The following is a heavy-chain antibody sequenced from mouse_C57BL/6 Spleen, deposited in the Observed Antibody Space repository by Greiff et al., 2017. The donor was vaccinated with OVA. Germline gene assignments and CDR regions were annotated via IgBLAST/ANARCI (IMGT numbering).Heavy chain of an antibody. Sequence: QVHVKQSGAELARPGASVKLSCKASGYTFTSYGISWVKQRTGQGLEWIGEIYPRSGNTYYNEKFKGKATLTADKSSSTAYMELRSLTSEDSAVYFCARRPYGYDGNWGQGTTLTVSS. J-gene: IGHJ2*01. D-gene: IGHD2-2*01. CDR3: ARRPYGYDGN. CDR1: GYTFTSYG. CDR2: IYPRSGNT. V-gene: IGHV1-81*01.